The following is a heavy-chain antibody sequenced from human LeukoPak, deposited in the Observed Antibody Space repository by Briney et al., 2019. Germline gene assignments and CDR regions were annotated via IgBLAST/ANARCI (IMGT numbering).Heavy chain of an antibody. J-gene: IGHJ4*02. Sequence: GASVKVSCKASGYTFTSYYMHWVRQAPGQGLEWMGWINPNSGGTNYAQKFQGRVTMTRDTSISTAYMELSRLRSDDTAVYYCARDHSSSWLHFDYWGQGTLVTVSS. CDR1: GYTFTSYY. CDR2: INPNSGGT. V-gene: IGHV1-2*02. CDR3: ARDHSSSWLHFDY. D-gene: IGHD6-13*01.